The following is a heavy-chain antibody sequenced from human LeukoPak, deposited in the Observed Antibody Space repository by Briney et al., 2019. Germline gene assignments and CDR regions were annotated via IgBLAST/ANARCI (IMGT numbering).Heavy chain of an antibody. CDR2: IERDGRGT. Sequence: GGSLRLSCAASGINFYGYNMAWVRQAPGKGLEWLATIERDGRGTEYIDSPRGRFTISRDNAKNSIYLQMNSLSAEDTAVYFCVTEYWYRLDYCGQGILVTVSS. V-gene: IGHV3-7*01. D-gene: IGHD1-14*01. CDR1: GINFYGYN. J-gene: IGHJ4*02. CDR3: VTEYWYRLDY.